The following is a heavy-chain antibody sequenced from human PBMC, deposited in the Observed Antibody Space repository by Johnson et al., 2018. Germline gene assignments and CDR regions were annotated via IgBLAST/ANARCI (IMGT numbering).Heavy chain of an antibody. D-gene: IGHD6-19*01. CDR3: AKGGIAVAGPMDV. CDR2: IWYDGSNK. CDR1: GFTFSSYG. V-gene: IGHV3-33*06. Sequence: QVQLQESGGGVVQPGRSLRLSCAASGFTFSSYGMHWVRQAPGKGLEWVAVIWYDGSNKYYADSGKGRFTISRDNSKNTLYLQMNTLRAEDTAVHYCAKGGIAVAGPMDVWGQGTTVTVSS. J-gene: IGHJ6*02.